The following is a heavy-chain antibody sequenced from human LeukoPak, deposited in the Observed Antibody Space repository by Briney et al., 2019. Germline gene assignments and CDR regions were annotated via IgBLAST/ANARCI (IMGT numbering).Heavy chain of an antibody. D-gene: IGHD2/OR15-2a*01. V-gene: IGHV1-8*01. J-gene: IGHJ6*02. CDR2: MNPNSGNT. Sequence: GASVKVSCKASGYTFTSYDINWVRQATGQGLEWMGWMNPNSGNTGYAQKFQGRVIMTRNTSISTAYMELSSLRSEDTAVYYCARFLNYYYGMDVWGQGTTVTVSS. CDR1: GYTFTSYD. CDR3: ARFLNYYYGMDV.